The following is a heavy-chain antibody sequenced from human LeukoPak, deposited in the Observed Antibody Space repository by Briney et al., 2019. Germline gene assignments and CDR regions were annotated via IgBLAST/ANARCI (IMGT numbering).Heavy chain of an antibody. D-gene: IGHD6-13*01. CDR1: GFTFSSYA. CDR3: ATTLNVATAGYF. V-gene: IGHV3-48*04. Sequence: GGSLRLSCAASGFTFSSYAMSWVRQAPGKGLEWVSYISSSSSTIYYADSVKGRFTISRDNAKNSLYLQMNSLRAEDTATYYCATTLNVATAGYFWGQGTVVTVSS. J-gene: IGHJ4*02. CDR2: ISSSSSTI.